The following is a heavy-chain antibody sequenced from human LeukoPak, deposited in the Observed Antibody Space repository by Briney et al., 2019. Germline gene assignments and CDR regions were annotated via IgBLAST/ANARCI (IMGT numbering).Heavy chain of an antibody. CDR2: IYYSGST. CDR1: GGSISSYY. J-gene: IGHJ3*02. D-gene: IGHD3-10*02. V-gene: IGHV4-59*01. CDR3: ARPYGRFTPDAFDI. Sequence: SETLSLTCTVSGGSISSYYWSWIRQPPGKGLERIGYIYYSGSTNYNPSLKSRVTISVDTSKNQFSLKLSSVTAADTAVYYCARPYGRFTPDAFDIWGQGTMVTVSS.